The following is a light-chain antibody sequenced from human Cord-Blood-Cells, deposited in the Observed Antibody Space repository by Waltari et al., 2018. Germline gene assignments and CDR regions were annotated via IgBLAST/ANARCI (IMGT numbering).Light chain of an antibody. CDR2: DVS. J-gene: IGLJ1*01. CDR1: SSAVGGYNY. CDR3: SSYTSSSGYV. V-gene: IGLV2-14*03. Sequence: QSALTQPAPVSASPGQSSTISCTGTSSAVGGYNYVSWYQQYPGKAPKLMIYDVSNRPSGVSNRFSGSKSGNTASLTISGLQAEVEADYYCSSYTSSSGYVFGTGTKVTVL.